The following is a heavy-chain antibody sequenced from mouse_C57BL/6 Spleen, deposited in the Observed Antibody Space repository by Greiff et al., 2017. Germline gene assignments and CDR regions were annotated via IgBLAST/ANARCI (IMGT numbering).Heavy chain of an antibody. Sequence: QVHVKQPGAELVRPGSSVKLSCKASGYTFTSYWMDWVKQRPGQGLEWIGNIYPSDSETHYNQKFKDKATLTVDKSSSTAYMQLSSLTSEDSAVYYCARGWEGAMDYWGQGTSVTVSS. CDR2: IYPSDSET. D-gene: IGHD4-1*01. CDR3: ARGWEGAMDY. CDR1: GYTFTSYW. V-gene: IGHV1-61*01. J-gene: IGHJ4*01.